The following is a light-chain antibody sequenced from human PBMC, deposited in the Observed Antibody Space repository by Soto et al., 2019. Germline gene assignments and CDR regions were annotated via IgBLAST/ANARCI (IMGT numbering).Light chain of an antibody. CDR2: AAY. CDR1: QSISCY. J-gene: IGKJ4*01. CDR3: QQTYSIPLT. Sequence: DIQMTQSPSSLSASVGDRVTITCRASQSISCYLNWYQQKPGRAPKLLIYAAYNLQSGVPSRFSGSGSGTDFTLAISALQPDDFATYFCQQTYSIPLTFGGGTKVDNK. V-gene: IGKV1-39*01.